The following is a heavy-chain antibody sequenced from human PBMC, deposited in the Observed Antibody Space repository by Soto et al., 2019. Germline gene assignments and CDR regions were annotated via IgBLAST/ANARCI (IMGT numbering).Heavy chain of an antibody. CDR1: GYSFTSYC. J-gene: IGHJ4*02. CDR3: ARLQAAAGDNDLTFDY. D-gene: IGHD6-13*01. CDR2: IDPSDSYT. V-gene: IGHV5-10-1*01. Sequence: AESLKISCMGYGYSFTSYCISWVRQMPGKGREWMGRIDPSDSYTNYSPSFQGHVTISPDKSISTAYLQWSSLKASDTAMYYCARLQAAAGDNDLTFDYWGQGTLVTVSS.